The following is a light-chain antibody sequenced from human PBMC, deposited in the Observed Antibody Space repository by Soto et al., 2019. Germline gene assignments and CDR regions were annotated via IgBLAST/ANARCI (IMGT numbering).Light chain of an antibody. CDR2: INSDGSH. J-gene: IGLJ2*01. CDR3: QTWGSGIVV. Sequence: QPVLTQSPSASASLGASVKLTCTLSSGNSNYAIAWHQQQSEKGPRYLMKINSDGSHSKGDGIPDRFSGSSSGAERYLTISSLQSEDEADYYCQTWGSGIVVFGGGTKLTVL. V-gene: IGLV4-69*01. CDR1: SGNSNYA.